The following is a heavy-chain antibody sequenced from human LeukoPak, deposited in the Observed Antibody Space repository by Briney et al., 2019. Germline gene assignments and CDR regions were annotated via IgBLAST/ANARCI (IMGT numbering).Heavy chain of an antibody. CDR1: GGSISSSSYY. J-gene: IGHJ4*02. V-gene: IGHV4-39*07. CDR2: IYYSGST. CDR3: ARGNLPFDY. Sequence: PSETLSLTCTVSGGSISSSSYYWGWIRQPPGKGLEWIGSIYYSGSTYYNPSLKSRITISVDTSKNQFSLKLSSVTAADTAVYYCARGNLPFDYWGQGILVTVSS.